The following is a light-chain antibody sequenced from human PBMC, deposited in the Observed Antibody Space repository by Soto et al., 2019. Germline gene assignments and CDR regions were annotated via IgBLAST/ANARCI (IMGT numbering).Light chain of an antibody. J-gene: IGKJ1*01. V-gene: IGKV1-39*01. CDR1: QGISSY. CDR2: AAS. CDR3: QQSYSTPLWT. Sequence: DIQLTQSPSFLSASVGDRVTITCRASQGISSYLAWYQQKPGKAPKLLFYAASSLQSGVPPRFSGRGSGTDFTLTISSLQPEDFATDYCQQSYSTPLWTFGQGTKVDIK.